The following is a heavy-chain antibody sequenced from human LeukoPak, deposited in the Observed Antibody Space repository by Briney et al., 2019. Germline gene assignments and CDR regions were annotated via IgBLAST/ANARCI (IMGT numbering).Heavy chain of an antibody. V-gene: IGHV4-39*07. CDR1: GGSISSSSYY. D-gene: IGHD3-10*01. Sequence: PSETLSLTCTVSGGSISSSSYYWGWIRQPPGKGLEWIGSIYYSGSTYYNPSLKSRVTISVDTSKNQFSLKLSSVTAADTAVYYCARLFRYYYGSGSPEPWGQGTLVTVSS. J-gene: IGHJ5*02. CDR2: IYYSGST. CDR3: ARLFRYYYGSGSPEP.